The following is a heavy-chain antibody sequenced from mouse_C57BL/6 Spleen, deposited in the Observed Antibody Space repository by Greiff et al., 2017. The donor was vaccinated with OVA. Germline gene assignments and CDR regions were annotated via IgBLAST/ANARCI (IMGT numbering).Heavy chain of an antibody. Sequence: EVHLVESGGGLVKPGGSLKLSCAASGFTFSDYGMHWVRQAPEKGLEWVAYISSGSSTIYYADTVKGRFTISRDNAKNTLFLQMTSLRSEDTAMYYCARYDYDVWGTGTTVTVSS. CDR3: ARYDYDV. D-gene: IGHD2-4*01. CDR1: GFTFSDYG. CDR2: ISSGSSTI. J-gene: IGHJ1*03. V-gene: IGHV5-17*01.